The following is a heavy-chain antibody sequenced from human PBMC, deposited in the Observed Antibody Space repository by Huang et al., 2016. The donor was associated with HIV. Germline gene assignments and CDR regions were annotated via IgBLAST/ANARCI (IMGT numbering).Heavy chain of an antibody. J-gene: IGHJ3*02. V-gene: IGHV3-23*01. CDR1: GFTFSIYA. CDR3: ARNTDSSSWYTDAFDI. D-gene: IGHD6-13*01. CDR2: ISGRVSGT. Sequence: EVQLLESGGGLVQRGGSLRLYCAAFGFTFSIYALSWVRQGPGKGLDWVSTISGRVSGTYYADTVKGRFTIARDNSKNTLYLQMNSLIAEDTAVYYCARNTDSSSWYTDAFDIWGQGTMVTVSS.